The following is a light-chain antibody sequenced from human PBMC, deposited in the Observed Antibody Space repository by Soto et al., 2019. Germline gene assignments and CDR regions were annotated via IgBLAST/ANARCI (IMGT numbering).Light chain of an antibody. Sequence: QSALTQPASVSGSPGQSITIACTGTSSDIGGYNFVSWDQQHPGKAPKLRIYDVGNRPSGVSNRFSGSKSGNTASLTISGLQAEDEAHYYCNSYRTVSTYVFGTGTKVTVL. V-gene: IGLV2-14*01. CDR1: SSDIGGYNF. CDR2: DVG. CDR3: NSYRTVSTYV. J-gene: IGLJ1*01.